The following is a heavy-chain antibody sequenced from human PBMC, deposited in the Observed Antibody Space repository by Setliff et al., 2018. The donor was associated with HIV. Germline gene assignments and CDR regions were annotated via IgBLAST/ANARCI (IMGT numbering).Heavy chain of an antibody. D-gene: IGHD3-9*01. J-gene: IGHJ4*02. CDR3: AREPYYDMLTGYLDY. CDR1: GFTFNNKG. V-gene: IGHV3-20*04. CDR2: ITSNGGRT. Sequence: PGGSLRLSCAASGFTFNNKGMSWVRQAPGKGLEWVSGITSNGGRTGYADSVKGRFTISRDNAKNSLYLQMNSLGAEDTVLYYCAREPYYDMLTGYLDYWGQGALVTVSS.